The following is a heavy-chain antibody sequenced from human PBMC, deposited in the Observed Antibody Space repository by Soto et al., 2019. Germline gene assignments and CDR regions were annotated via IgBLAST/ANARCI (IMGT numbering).Heavy chain of an antibody. CDR1: GFTFSSYA. J-gene: IGHJ4*02. V-gene: IGHV3-23*01. Sequence: EVQLLESGGGLVQPGGSLRLSCAASGFTFSSYAMSWVRQAPGKGLEWVSGISGSGAGTYYADPVKGRFTISGDSSKNTLYLQMHSLRDEDTAVYYCAKYSGSGSLDYWGQGTLVTVSS. CDR3: AKYSGSGSLDY. CDR2: ISGSGAGT. D-gene: IGHD3-10*01.